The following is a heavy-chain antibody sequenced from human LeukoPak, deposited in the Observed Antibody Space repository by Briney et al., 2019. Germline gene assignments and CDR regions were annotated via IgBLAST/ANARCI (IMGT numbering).Heavy chain of an antibody. Sequence: PGGSLRLSCVASGFTFSTYAMTWVRQAPGKGLEWVSTVSANAYSTYYADSVKGRFTISRDNSKNTLYLQMNSLRAEDTAVYYCAKPYCSGGRCYFYYGMDVWGQGTTVTVS. V-gene: IGHV3-23*01. CDR1: GFTFSTYA. CDR3: AKPYCSGGRCYFYYGMDV. J-gene: IGHJ6*02. D-gene: IGHD2-15*01. CDR2: VSANAYST.